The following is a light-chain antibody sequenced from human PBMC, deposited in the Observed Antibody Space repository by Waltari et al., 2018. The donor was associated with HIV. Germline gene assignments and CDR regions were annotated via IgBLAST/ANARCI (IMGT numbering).Light chain of an antibody. CDR2: EVS. Sequence: QSALAQPASVSGSPGQTLTISCTGVASGPYTDFSWYQHRPGQAPHVIIYEVSNRPSGVSPRFSGSKSANTASLTISGLQFEDEADYFCTSYLSSATPEFGGGTRLTVL. J-gene: IGLJ3*02. CDR3: TSYLSSATPE. V-gene: IGLV2-14*01. CDR1: VASGPYTD.